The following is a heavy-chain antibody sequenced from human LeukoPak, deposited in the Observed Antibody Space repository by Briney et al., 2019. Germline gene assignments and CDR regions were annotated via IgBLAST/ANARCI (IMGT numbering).Heavy chain of an antibody. D-gene: IGHD3-10*01. CDR1: GFTFSSYA. CDR3: AKGSLGRGKTYFDY. J-gene: IGHJ4*02. CDR2: ISGSGGST. Sequence: PGGSLRLSCAASGFTFSSYAMSWVRQAPGKGLEWVSAISGSGGSTYYADSVKGRFTISRDNSENTLYLQMNSLRAEDTAVYYCAKGSLGRGKTYFDYWGQGTLVTVSS. V-gene: IGHV3-23*01.